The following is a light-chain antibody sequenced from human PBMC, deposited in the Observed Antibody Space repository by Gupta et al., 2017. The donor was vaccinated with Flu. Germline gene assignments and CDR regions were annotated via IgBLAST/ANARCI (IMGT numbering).Light chain of an antibody. CDR1: QSLLHSNGQNY. CDR3: RQALQTPYT. Sequence: DIVMTQSPLSLPVTPGEPASISCRSSQSLLHSNGQNYLDWYLQKPGQSPQLLIYLGSTRASGVPDRFSGSGSGTDFTLKISRVEAEDVGVYYCRQALQTPYTFGQGTKMEI. J-gene: IGKJ2*01. V-gene: IGKV2-28*01. CDR2: LGS.